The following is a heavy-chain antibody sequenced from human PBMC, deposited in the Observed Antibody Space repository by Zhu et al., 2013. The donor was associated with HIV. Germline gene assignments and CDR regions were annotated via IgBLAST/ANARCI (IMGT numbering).Heavy chain of an antibody. CDR2: IYYSGST. CDR3: ARSGYYYWYFDL. D-gene: IGHD3-22*01. J-gene: IGHJ2*01. V-gene: IGHV4-39*07. CDR1: GGSISSSSYY. Sequence: QVQLQESGPGLVKPSETLSLTCTVSGGSISSSSYYWGWIRQPPGKGLEWIGSIYYSGSTYYNPSLKSRVTISVDTSKNQFSLKLSSVTAADTAVYYCARSGYYYWYFDLWGLAPWSLSPQ.